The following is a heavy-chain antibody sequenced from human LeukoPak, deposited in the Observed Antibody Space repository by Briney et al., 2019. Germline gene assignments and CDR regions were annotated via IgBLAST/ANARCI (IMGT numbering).Heavy chain of an antibody. J-gene: IGHJ3*02. D-gene: IGHD2/OR15-2a*01. CDR3: AKETFVELSPFDI. CDR1: GGSFSGYY. Sequence: SETLSLTCAVYGGSFSGYYWSWIRQPPGKGLEWIGEINHSGSTYYNPSLKSRVTISVDTSKNQFSLKLSSVTAADTAVYYCAKETFVELSPFDIWGQGTMVTVSS. V-gene: IGHV4-34*09. CDR2: INHSGST.